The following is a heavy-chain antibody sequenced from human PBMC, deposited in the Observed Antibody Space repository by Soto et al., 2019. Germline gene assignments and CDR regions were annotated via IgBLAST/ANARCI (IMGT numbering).Heavy chain of an antibody. J-gene: IGHJ4*02. CDR1: GGSISSYY. V-gene: IGHV4-59*01. CDR3: ARGVYHYYGSGSYLDY. Sequence: SETPSLTCTVSGGSISSYYWSWIRQPPGKGLEWIGYIYYSGSTNYNPSLKSRVTISVDTSKNQFSLKLTSVTAADTAVYYCARGVYHYYGSGSYLDYWGQGTLVTVSS. D-gene: IGHD3-10*01. CDR2: IYYSGST.